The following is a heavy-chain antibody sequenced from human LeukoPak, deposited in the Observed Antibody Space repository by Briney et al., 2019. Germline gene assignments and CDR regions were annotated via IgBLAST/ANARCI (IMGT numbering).Heavy chain of an antibody. Sequence: GGSLRLSCAASGFTFSSYWVHWVRQAPGKGLVWVSRINTDGSSTSYADSVKGRFTISRDNAKNTLYLQMNSLRAEDTAVYYCARVGGSSSHVFDIWGQGTMVTVSS. CDR1: GFTFSSYW. CDR3: ARVGGSSSHVFDI. J-gene: IGHJ3*02. CDR2: INTDGSST. D-gene: IGHD6-6*01. V-gene: IGHV3-74*01.